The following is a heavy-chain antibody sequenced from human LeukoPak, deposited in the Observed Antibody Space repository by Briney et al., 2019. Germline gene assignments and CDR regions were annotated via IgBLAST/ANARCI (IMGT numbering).Heavy chain of an antibody. CDR3: ARGKVAVAATDDAFEI. CDR1: GGSISSYY. V-gene: IGHV4-59*12. CDR2: IYYSGST. J-gene: IGHJ3*02. Sequence: PSETLSLTCTVSGGSISSYYWSWIRQPPGKGLEWIGYIYYSGSTNYNPSLKSRVTISVDTSKNQFSLKLSSVTAADTAVYYCARGKVAVAATDDAFEIWGQGTMVTVSS. D-gene: IGHD6-19*01.